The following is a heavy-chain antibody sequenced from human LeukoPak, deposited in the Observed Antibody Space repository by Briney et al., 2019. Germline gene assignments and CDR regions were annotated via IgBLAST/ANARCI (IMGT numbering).Heavy chain of an antibody. CDR3: ARQWLVYAFDI. Sequence: PSETLFLTCAVYGGSFSGYYWSWIRQPPGKGLEWIGEINHSGSTNYNPSLKSRVTISVDTSKNQFSLKLSSVTAADTAVYYCARQWLVYAFDIWGQGTMVTVSS. CDR1: GGSFSGYY. J-gene: IGHJ3*02. D-gene: IGHD6-19*01. V-gene: IGHV4-34*01. CDR2: INHSGST.